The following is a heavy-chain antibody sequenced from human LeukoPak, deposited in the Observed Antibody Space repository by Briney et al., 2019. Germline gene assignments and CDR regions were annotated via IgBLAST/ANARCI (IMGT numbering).Heavy chain of an antibody. CDR1: DYSISNAYY. CDR2: ISHGGST. J-gene: IGHJ4*02. Sequence: PSETLSLTCVVSDYSISNAYYWGWIRQPPGKGLEWIGSISHGGSTHYNASLKSRVTISLEASKNQFSLRLSSVTAADTAVYYCAGQADVPSSIGYFDFWGQGAPVTFSS. D-gene: IGHD2/OR15-2a*01. V-gene: IGHV4-38-2*01. CDR3: AGQADVPSSIGYFDF.